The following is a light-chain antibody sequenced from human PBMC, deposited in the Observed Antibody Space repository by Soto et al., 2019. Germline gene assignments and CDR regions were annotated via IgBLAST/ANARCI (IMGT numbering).Light chain of an antibody. V-gene: IGKV1-27*01. J-gene: IGKJ1*01. CDR2: AAS. CDR3: QKYNSAPQT. Sequence: DIQMTQSPSSLSASVGDRVTITCRASQGISNYLAWYQQKPGKVPKLLIYAASTLKSGVPSRFSGSGTGTDFTLTIISLQPEDVATYYCQKYNSAPQTFGQGTKVDIK. CDR1: QGISNY.